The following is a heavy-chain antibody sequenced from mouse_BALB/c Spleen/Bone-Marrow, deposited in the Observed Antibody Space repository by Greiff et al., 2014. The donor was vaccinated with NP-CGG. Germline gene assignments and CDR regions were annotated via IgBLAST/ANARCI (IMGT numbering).Heavy chain of an antibody. J-gene: IGHJ1*01. Sequence: VQVVESGPELVKPGASVKISCKASGYAFSSSWMNWVKQRPGQGLEWIGRIYPGDGDTNYNGKFKGKATLTADKSSSTAYMQLSSLTSVDSAVYFCARHAYGNSYWYFDAWGAGTTVTVSS. CDR1: GYAFSSSW. CDR2: IYPGDGDT. CDR3: ARHAYGNSYWYFDA. D-gene: IGHD2-1*01. V-gene: IGHV1-82*01.